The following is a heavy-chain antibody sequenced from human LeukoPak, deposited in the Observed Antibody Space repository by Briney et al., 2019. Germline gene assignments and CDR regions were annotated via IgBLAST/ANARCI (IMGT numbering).Heavy chain of an antibody. V-gene: IGHV1-69*04. CDR1: EGTFSSYA. J-gene: IGHJ4*02. Sequence: ASVKVSCKASEGTFSSYAISWVRQAPGQGLEWMGRIIPILGIANYAQKLQGRVTITADKSTSTAYMELSSLRSEDTAVYYCARSPDHYSSGWYDYWGQGTLVTVSS. CDR3: ARSPDHYSSGWYDY. CDR2: IIPILGIA. D-gene: IGHD6-19*01.